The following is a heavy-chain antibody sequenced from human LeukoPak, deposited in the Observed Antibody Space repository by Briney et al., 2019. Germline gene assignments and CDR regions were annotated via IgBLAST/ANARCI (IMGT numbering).Heavy chain of an antibody. J-gene: IGHJ4*02. CDR2: INPDGSGK. CDR1: GFTFSKYA. CDR3: ANVFLTVTRPWGCFDY. D-gene: IGHD4-17*01. V-gene: IGHV3-7*01. Sequence: PGGSLRLSCAASGFTFSKYAMTWVRQAPGKGLEWVANINPDGSGKYYVDSVKGRFTISRDNSKNTLYLQMNSLRAEDTAVYYCANVFLTVTRPWGCFDYWGQGTLVTVSS.